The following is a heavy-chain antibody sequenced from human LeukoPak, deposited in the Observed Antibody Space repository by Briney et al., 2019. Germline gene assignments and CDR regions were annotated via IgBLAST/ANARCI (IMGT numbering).Heavy chain of an antibody. V-gene: IGHV4-39*01. J-gene: IGHJ4*02. Sequence: PSETLSLTCTVSGGSISSSSYYWGWIRQPPGKGLEWIGSIYYSGSTYYNPSLKSRVTISVDTSKNQFSLKVSSVTAADTAVYYCARLRSGWDYWGQGTLVTVSS. D-gene: IGHD6-19*01. CDR3: ARLRSGWDY. CDR1: GGSISSSSYY. CDR2: IYYSGST.